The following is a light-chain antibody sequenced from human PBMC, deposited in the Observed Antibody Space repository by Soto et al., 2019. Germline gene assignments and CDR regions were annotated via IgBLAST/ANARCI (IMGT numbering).Light chain of an antibody. CDR2: GTT. CDR1: SSNIGAGYD. Sequence: QSVLTQPPSVSGAPGQRVTISCTGSSSNIGAGYDVHWYQQLPGTAPKFFMYGTTSRPSGVPDRFSGSKSGASAFLAITGLQAEDEADYYCQSYDSSLSVFYVFGTGTKVTVL. J-gene: IGLJ1*01. V-gene: IGLV1-40*01. CDR3: QSYDSSLSVFYV.